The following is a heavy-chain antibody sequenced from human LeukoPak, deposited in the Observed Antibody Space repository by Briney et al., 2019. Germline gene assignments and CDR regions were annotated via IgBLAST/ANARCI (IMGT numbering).Heavy chain of an antibody. CDR3: ASRPNSVAGTDLAAEKNWFDP. V-gene: IGHV4-34*01. J-gene: IGHJ5*02. D-gene: IGHD6-19*01. Sequence: PSETLSLTCAVYGGSFSGYYWSWIRQPPGKGLEWIGEINHSGSTNYNPSLKSRVTISVETSKNQFSLKLSSVTAADTAVYYCASRPNSVAGTDLAAEKNWFDPWGQGTLVTVSS. CDR1: GGSFSGYY. CDR2: INHSGST.